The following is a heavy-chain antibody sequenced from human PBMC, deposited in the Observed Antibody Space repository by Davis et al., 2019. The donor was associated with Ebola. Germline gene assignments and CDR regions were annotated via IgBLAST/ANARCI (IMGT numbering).Heavy chain of an antibody. J-gene: IGHJ6*04. V-gene: IGHV4-39*01. Sequence: SETLSLTCSVSGGSINNAISYWGWIRQPPGKGLEWIGEIYHSGRANYNPSLKSRVTLSVDTSMNQFSLELTSVTAADTAVYYCARGTDGMDVWGKGTTVTVSS. CDR1: GGSINNAISY. CDR3: ARGTDGMDV. CDR2: IYHSGRA.